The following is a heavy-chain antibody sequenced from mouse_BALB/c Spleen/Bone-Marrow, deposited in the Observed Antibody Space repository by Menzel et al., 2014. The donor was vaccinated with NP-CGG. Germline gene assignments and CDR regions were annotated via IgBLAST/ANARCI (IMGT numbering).Heavy chain of an antibody. D-gene: IGHD2-14*01. Sequence: VQLQQSGPELVKPGASVKISCKASGYSFTGYFMNWVKQSHGKSLEWIGRINPYNGDTFFNQKFKGKATLTVDKSSSTAYMQLKSLTSEDSAVYYCARSDYRYDPYAMDYWGQGTSVTVSS. V-gene: IGHV1-37*01. J-gene: IGHJ4*01. CDR2: INPYNGDT. CDR1: GYSFTGYF. CDR3: ARSDYRYDPYAMDY.